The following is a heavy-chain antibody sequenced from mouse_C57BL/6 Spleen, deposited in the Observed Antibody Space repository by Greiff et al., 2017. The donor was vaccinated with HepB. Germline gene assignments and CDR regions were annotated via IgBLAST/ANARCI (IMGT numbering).Heavy chain of an antibody. V-gene: IGHV14-4*01. J-gene: IGHJ3*01. CDR3: TGLLYQPGWFAY. CDR2: IDPENGDT. CDR1: GFNIKDDY. Sequence: EVQVVESGAELVRPGASVKLSCTASGFNIKDDYMHWVKQRPEQGLEWIGWIDPENGDTEYASKFQGKATITADTSSNTAYLQLSSLTSEDTAVYYCTGLLYQPGWFAYWGQGTLVTVSA. D-gene: IGHD2-12*01.